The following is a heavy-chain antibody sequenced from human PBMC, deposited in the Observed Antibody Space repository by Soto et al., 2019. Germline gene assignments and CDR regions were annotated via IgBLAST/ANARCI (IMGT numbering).Heavy chain of an antibody. V-gene: IGHV6-1*01. CDR3: ARDLYIYSSGWPHGSFDI. J-gene: IGHJ3*02. D-gene: IGHD6-19*01. CDR2: TYYRSKWYN. Sequence: SQTLSLTCAISGDSVSSNSAAWNWLRQSPSRGLEWLGRTYYRSKWYNDYAVSVKSRITINPDTSKNQFSLQLNSVTPEDTAVYYCARDLYIYSSGWPHGSFDIWGQGTMVTVSS. CDR1: GDSVSSNSAA.